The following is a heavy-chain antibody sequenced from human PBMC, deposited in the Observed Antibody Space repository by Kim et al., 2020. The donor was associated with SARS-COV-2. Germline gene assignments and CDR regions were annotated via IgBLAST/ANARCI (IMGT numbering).Heavy chain of an antibody. J-gene: IGHJ2*01. CDR2: IIPIFGTA. V-gene: IGHV1-69*13. CDR3: ARDRGTMVRGTKDWYFDL. Sequence: SVKVSCKASGGTFSSYAISWVRQAPGQGLEWMGGIIPIFGTANYAQKFQGRVTITADESTSTAYMELSSLRSEDTAVYYCARDRGTMVRGTKDWYFDLWGRGTLVTVSS. D-gene: IGHD3-10*01. CDR1: GGTFSSYA.